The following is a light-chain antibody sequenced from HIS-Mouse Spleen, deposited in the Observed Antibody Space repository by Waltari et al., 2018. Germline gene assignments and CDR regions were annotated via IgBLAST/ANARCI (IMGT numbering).Light chain of an antibody. CDR1: QSVSSSY. Sequence: EIVLTQSPGTLSSSPGERATLSCRASQSVSSSYLAWYQQKPGQSPRLLIYGPSSRATGIPDRFSGSGSGTDFTLTISRLEPEDFAVYYCQQYGSSPWTFGQGTKVEIK. J-gene: IGKJ1*01. CDR3: QQYGSSPWT. V-gene: IGKV3-20*01. CDR2: GPS.